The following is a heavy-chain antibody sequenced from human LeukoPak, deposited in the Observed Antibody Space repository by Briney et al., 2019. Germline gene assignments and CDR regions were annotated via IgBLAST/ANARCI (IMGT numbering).Heavy chain of an antibody. V-gene: IGHV4-4*02. J-gene: IGHJ4*02. CDR2: INHSGST. CDR1: GGSISSNNW. CDR3: ARGRDGYKKFDY. D-gene: IGHD5-24*01. Sequence: SGTLSLTCAVSGGSISSNNWWGWVRQPPGKGLEWIGEINHSGSTNYNPSLKSRVTISVDTSKNQFSLKLSSVTAADTAVYYCARGRDGYKKFDYWGQGTLVTVSS.